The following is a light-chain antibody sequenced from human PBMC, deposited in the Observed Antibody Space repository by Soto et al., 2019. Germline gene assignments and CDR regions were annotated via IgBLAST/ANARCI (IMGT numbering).Light chain of an antibody. J-gene: IGKJ5*01. V-gene: IGKV1-39*01. Sequence: GDRVTITSRASQSISSYLNWYQQKPGKAPKLLIYAASSLQSGVPSRFSGSGSGTDFILTISSLQPEDFATYYCQQSYSTPRDFGQGTRLEIK. CDR1: QSISSY. CDR3: QQSYSTPRD. CDR2: AAS.